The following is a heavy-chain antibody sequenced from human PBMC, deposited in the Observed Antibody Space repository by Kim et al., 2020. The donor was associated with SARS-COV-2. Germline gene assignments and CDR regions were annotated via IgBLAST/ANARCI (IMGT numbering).Heavy chain of an antibody. D-gene: IGHD2-21*02. CDR1: GFTFRNYA. CDR3: AKGMGGYFPESRQMDV. J-gene: IGHJ6*02. V-gene: IGHV3-23*01. Sequence: PGGSLRLSCTASGFTFRNYAYTWVRQAPGKGLEWVALIGAGDDTHHAESVKGRFIISRDNSKNTLFLQMNSLRAEDTALYYCAKGMGGYFPESRQMDVWGQGTTVTVSS. CDR2: LIGAGDDT.